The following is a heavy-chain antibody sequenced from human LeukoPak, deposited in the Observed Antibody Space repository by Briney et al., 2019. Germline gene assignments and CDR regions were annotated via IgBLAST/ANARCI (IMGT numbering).Heavy chain of an antibody. CDR3: ATRRDGYNR. CDR1: GGSFSGYY. CDR2: INHSRST. V-gene: IGHV4-34*01. J-gene: IGHJ4*02. Sequence: PSETLSLTCAVYGGSFSGYYWSWIRQPPGKGLEWIGEINHSRSTNYSPSLKSRVTISVDTSKNQFSLKLSSVTAADTAVYYCATRRDGYNRWGQGTLVTVSS. D-gene: IGHD5-24*01.